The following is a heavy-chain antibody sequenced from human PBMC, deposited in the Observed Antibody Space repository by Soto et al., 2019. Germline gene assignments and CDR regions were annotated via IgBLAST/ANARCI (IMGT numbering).Heavy chain of an antibody. J-gene: IGHJ1*01. Sequence: GASVKVSCKASGYIFSKYGISCVRQAPGQGPEWMGWISGYNGNTKYAQTLQGRVSMTTDTSTSTAYMEVRSLRSDDTAVYYCARGGSSWSAEYYQHWGQGTLVTVSS. CDR1: GYIFSKYG. D-gene: IGHD6-13*01. CDR2: ISGYNGNT. CDR3: ARGGSSWSAEYYQH. V-gene: IGHV1-18*01.